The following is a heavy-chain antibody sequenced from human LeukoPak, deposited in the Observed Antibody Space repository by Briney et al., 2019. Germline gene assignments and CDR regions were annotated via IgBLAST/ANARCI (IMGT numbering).Heavy chain of an antibody. CDR2: IYYSGST. J-gene: IGHJ4*02. D-gene: IGHD2-2*01. CDR3: ARDVGAYCSSTSCYTEA. V-gene: IGHV4-31*03. CDR1: GGSISSGGYY. Sequence: SETLSLTCTVSGGSISSGGYYWSWIRQHPGKGLEWIGYIYYSGSTYYNPSLKSRVTISVDTSKNQFSLKLSSVTAADTAVYYCARDVGAYCSSTSCYTEAWGQGTLVTVSS.